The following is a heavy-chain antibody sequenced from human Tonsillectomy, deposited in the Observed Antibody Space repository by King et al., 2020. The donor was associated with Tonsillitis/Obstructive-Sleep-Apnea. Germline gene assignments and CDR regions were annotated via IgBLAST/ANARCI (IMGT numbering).Heavy chain of an antibody. J-gene: IGHJ6*03. V-gene: IGHV4-39*01. CDR1: GGSVSSSSYY. CDR3: ARQSRDSYRGDYYYFMDV. CDR2: IYYNGIT. D-gene: IGHD2-21*02. Sequence: QLQESGPGLVKPSETLSLTCTVSGGSVSSSSYYWGWIRQPSGKGLGWIGSIYYNGITYYNPSLKSRVAISVDTSRNQFSLKLSSVTAADTAVYYCARQSRDSYRGDYYYFMDVWGKGTTVTVSS.